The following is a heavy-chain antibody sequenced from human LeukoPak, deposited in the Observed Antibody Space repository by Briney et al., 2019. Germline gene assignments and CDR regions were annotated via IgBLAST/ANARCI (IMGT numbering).Heavy chain of an antibody. V-gene: IGHV3-21*01. CDR3: AREVTMVRGVGAFDI. CDR2: ISSSSSYI. D-gene: IGHD3-10*01. CDR1: GFTFSSYS. J-gene: IGHJ3*02. Sequence: GGSLRPSCAASGFTFSSYSMNWVRQAPGKGLEWVSSISSSSSYIYYADSVKGRFTISRDNAKNSLYLQMNSLRAEDTAVYYCAREVTMVRGVGAFDIWGQGTMVTVSS.